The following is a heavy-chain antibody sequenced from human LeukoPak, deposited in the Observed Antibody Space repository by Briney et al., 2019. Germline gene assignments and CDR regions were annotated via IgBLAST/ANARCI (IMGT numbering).Heavy chain of an antibody. CDR2: INAGNGNT. Sequence: ASVKVSCKASGYTFTDYAMHWVRQAPGQRLEWMGWINAGNGNTKYSQKFQGRVTITRDTSAGTAYMELSSLKTEDTAVYYCARELWPFYFDYWGQGTLVTVSS. CDR3: ARELWPFYFDY. J-gene: IGHJ4*02. CDR1: GYTFTDYA. V-gene: IGHV1-3*01. D-gene: IGHD3-10*01.